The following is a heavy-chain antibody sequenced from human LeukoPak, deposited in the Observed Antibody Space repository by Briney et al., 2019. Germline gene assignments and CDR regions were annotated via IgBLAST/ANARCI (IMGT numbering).Heavy chain of an antibody. V-gene: IGHV1-69*04. CDR2: IIPILGIA. J-gene: IGHJ6*02. CDR1: GGTFSSYA. D-gene: IGHD5-12*01. Sequence: SVKVSCKASGGTFSSYAISWVRQAPGQVLEWMGRIIPILGIANYAQKFQGRVTITADKSTSTAYMELSSLRSEDTAVYYCERDRRWVSGYDSPPTRYYYYGMDVWGQGTTVTVSS. CDR3: ERDRRWVSGYDSPPTRYYYYGMDV.